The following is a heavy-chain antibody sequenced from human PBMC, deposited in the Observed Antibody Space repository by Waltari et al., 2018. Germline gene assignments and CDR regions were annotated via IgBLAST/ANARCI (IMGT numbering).Heavy chain of an antibody. CDR1: GGSISSGSYY. CDR3: ARDYSGSYLDY. D-gene: IGHD1-26*01. CDR2: IYTSGST. Sequence: QVQLQESGPGLVKPSQTLSLTCTVSGGSISSGSYYCSWIRQPAGKGLEWIGRIYTSGSTNYNPSLKSRVTISVDTSKNQFSLKLSSVTAVDTAVYYCARDYSGSYLDYWGQGTLVTVSS. J-gene: IGHJ4*02. V-gene: IGHV4-61*02.